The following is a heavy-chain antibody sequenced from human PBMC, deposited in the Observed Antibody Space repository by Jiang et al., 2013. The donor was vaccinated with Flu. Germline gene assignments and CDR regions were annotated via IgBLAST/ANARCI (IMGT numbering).Heavy chain of an antibody. Sequence: VQLLESGGGVVQPGRSLRLSCVASAFTISSYGMHWVRQAPGKGLEWVADISYDGGKEEYADSVKGRFTTSRGNSKNTLFLQMNSLRLEDTGVYFCVRDRETSGWYQAYFHYGMDILGPRDRRSPSP. CDR3: VRDRETSGWYQAYFHYGMDI. V-gene: IGHV3-30-3*01. J-gene: IGHJ6*02. CDR2: ISYDGGKE. D-gene: IGHD6-19*01. CDR1: AFTISSYG.